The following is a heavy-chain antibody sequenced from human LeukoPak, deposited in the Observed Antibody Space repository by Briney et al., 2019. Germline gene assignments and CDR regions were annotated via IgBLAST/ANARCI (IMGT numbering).Heavy chain of an antibody. D-gene: IGHD3-22*01. J-gene: IGHJ4*02. CDR1: GASIISYY. CDR3: ARHVYDSSGPIRGYCFDY. CDR2: MYYSGST. V-gene: IGHV4-59*08. Sequence: PSETLSLTCTVSGASIISYYWSWIRQPPGKGLEWIGYMYYSGSTNYNPSLKSRVTISVDTSKNQFSLKLSSVTAADTAVYYCARHVYDSSGPIRGYCFDYWGQGTLVTVSS.